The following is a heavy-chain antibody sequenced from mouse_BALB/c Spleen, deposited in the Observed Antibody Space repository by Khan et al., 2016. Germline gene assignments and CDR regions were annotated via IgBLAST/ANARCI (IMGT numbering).Heavy chain of an antibody. CDR2: ISYSGST. D-gene: IGHD2-1*01. V-gene: IGHV3-2*02. Sequence: EVQLQESGPGLVKPSQSLSLTCTVTGYSITSDYAWNWIRQFPGNKLEWMGYISYSGSTSYNPSLKSRISITRDTSKNQFFLQLNSVTTEDTATYYCARGYYGNYVAYWGQGTLVTVSA. CDR1: GYSITSDYA. J-gene: IGHJ3*01. CDR3: ARGYYGNYVAY.